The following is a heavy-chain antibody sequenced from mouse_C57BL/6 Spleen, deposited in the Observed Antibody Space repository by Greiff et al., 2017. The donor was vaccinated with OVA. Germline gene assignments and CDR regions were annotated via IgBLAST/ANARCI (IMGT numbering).Heavy chain of an antibody. CDR3: ARTPYAMDY. CDR2: INPNNGGT. J-gene: IGHJ4*01. Sequence: VQLKESGPELVKPGASVKIPCKASGYTFTDYNMDWVKQSHGKSLEWIGDINPNNGGTIYNQKFKGKATLTVDKSSSTAYMELRSLTSEDTAVYYCARTPYAMDYWGQGTSVTVSS. CDR1: GYTFTDYN. V-gene: IGHV1-18*01.